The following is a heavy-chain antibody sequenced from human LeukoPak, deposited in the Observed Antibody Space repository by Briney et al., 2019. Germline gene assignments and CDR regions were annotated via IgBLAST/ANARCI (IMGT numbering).Heavy chain of an antibody. J-gene: IGHJ4*02. D-gene: IGHD4-17*01. V-gene: IGHV3-7*01. CDR3: AREGDSASVTTYDF. Sequence: PGWSLRLSCAASGFTFSDCYMSWIRQAPGKGLEWVANIKKDGREKYYVGSVKGRFTISRDNAKNSLYLQMNSLRADDTAVYYCAREGDSASVTTYDFWGQGTLVTVSS. CDR2: IKKDGREK. CDR1: GFTFSDCY.